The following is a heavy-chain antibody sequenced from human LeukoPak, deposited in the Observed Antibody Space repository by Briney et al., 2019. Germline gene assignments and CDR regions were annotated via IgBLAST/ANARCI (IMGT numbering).Heavy chain of an antibody. CDR2: IEEDGTET. V-gene: IGHV3-7*03. CDR1: GFMFSSNW. CDR3: AKEGRSLQTY. J-gene: IGHJ4*02. Sequence: GGSLRLSCAASGFMFSSNWMSRVRLAPGKGLEWVANIEEDGTETYYVDSVKGRFTISRDNAKNSLYLQMNSLRVEDTAVYYCAKEGRSLQTYWGQGTLVTVSS. D-gene: IGHD5-24*01.